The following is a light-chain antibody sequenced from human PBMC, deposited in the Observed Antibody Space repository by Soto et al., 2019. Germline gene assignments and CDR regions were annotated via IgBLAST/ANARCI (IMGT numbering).Light chain of an antibody. CDR3: SAYTISSTYV. V-gene: IGLV2-14*01. J-gene: IGLJ1*01. CDR1: SSDVGNFNY. CDR2: EVS. Sequence: QSVLTQPASVSGSPGQSITISCTGTSSDVGNFNYVSWYQQHPGKAPKLMIYEVSNRPSGVSNRFSGSKSGNTASLTISGLQAEDKADYYCSAYTISSTYVFGSGTKVTVL.